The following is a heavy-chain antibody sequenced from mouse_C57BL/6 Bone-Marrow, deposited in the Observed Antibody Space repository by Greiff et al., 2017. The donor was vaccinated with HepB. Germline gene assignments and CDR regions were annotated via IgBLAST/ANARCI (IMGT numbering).Heavy chain of an antibody. J-gene: IGHJ3*01. CDR1: GFTFSSYA. Sequence: EVKVVESGGGLVKPGGSLKLSCAASGFTFSSYAMSWVRQTPEKRLEWVATISDGGSYTYYPDNVKGRFTISRDNAKNNLYLQMSHLKSEDTAMYYCEGDYDRFAYWGQGTLVTVSA. V-gene: IGHV5-4*03. CDR3: EGDYDRFAY. CDR2: ISDGGSYT. D-gene: IGHD2-4*01.